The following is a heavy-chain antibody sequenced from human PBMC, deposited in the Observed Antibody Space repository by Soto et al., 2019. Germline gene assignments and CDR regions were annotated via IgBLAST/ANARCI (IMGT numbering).Heavy chain of an antibody. Sequence: SETLSLTCTVSGGSISSGGYYWSWIRQHPGKGLEWIGYIYYSGSTYYNPSLKSRVTISVDTSKNQFSLKLSSVTAADTAVYYCARDGNYYGSGSYPPSWFDPWGQGTLVTVSS. CDR1: GGSISSGGYY. CDR2: IYYSGST. D-gene: IGHD3-10*01. V-gene: IGHV4-31*03. CDR3: ARDGNYYGSGSYPPSWFDP. J-gene: IGHJ5*02.